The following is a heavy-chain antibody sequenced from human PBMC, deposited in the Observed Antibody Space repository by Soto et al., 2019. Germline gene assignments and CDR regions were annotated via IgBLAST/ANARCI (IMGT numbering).Heavy chain of an antibody. V-gene: IGHV3-33*01. CDR1: GFTFSRYG. Sequence: QVQLVESGGGVVQPGTSLRLSCAASGFTFSRYGIHWVRQAPGKGLEWVAIIWYDGSKQYYAESVKGRFTIARDNSKNTLSLQMDRLRAEDTVIYYCARDGYNGNDLRSMDVWGQGTTVTVSS. CDR3: ARDGYNGNDLRSMDV. CDR2: IWYDGSKQ. J-gene: IGHJ6*02. D-gene: IGHD1-20*01.